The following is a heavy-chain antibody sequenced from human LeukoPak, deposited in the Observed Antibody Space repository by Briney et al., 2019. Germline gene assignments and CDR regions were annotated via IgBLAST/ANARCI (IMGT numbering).Heavy chain of an antibody. Sequence: ASVKVSCKASGYTFTSYVISWVRQAPGQGLEWMGWISAYNGNTNYAQKLQGRVTMTTDTSTSTAYMELRSLRSDDTAVYYCARTEYSSSWYYYYYYMDVWGKGTTVTVSS. CDR2: ISAYNGNT. V-gene: IGHV1-18*01. CDR1: GYTFTSYV. CDR3: ARTEYSSSWYYYYYYMDV. D-gene: IGHD6-13*01. J-gene: IGHJ6*03.